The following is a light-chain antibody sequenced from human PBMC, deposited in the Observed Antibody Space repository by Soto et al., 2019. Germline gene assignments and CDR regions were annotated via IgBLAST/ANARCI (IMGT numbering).Light chain of an antibody. CDR3: QQYGSAPLWT. J-gene: IGKJ1*01. CDR2: GAS. V-gene: IGKV3-20*01. Sequence: EIVLTQSPGTLSLSPGERATLSCRASQSVSSSYLAWYQQKPGQAPRLLIYGASSRATGIPDRFSGSGSGTDFTLTISRLEPEDFPVYYCQQYGSAPLWTFGQGTKVEI. CDR1: QSVSSSY.